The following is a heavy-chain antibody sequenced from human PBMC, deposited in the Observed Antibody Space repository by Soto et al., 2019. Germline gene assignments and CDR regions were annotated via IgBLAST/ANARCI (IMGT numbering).Heavy chain of an antibody. Sequence: ASETLSLTCTVSGGSISSYYWSWIRQPPGKGLEWIGYIYYSGSTNYNPSLKSRVTISVDTSKNQFSLKLSSVTAADTAVYYCARDAYYGSGSGIYYYYYMDVWGKGTTVTVSS. CDR1: GGSISSYY. D-gene: IGHD3-10*01. CDR2: IYYSGST. J-gene: IGHJ6*03. V-gene: IGHV4-59*01. CDR3: ARDAYYGSGSGIYYYYYMDV.